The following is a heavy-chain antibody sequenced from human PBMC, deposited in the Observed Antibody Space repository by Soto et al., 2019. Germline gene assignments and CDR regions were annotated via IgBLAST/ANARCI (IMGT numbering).Heavy chain of an antibody. CDR3: ARDSNYEYENYYHYGMDV. CDR1: GYTFTNYG. V-gene: IGHV1-18*01. Sequence: ASVKVSCKASGYTFTNYGISWVRQAPRQGLEWMGWISAYNGNTNYAQKLQGRVTMTTDTSTSTAYMELRSLRSDDTAVYYCARDSNYEYENYYHYGMDVWGQGTTVTVSS. D-gene: IGHD4-4*01. CDR2: ISAYNGNT. J-gene: IGHJ6*02.